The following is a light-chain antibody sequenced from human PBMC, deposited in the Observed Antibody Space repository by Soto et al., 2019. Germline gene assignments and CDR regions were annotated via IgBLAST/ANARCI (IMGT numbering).Light chain of an antibody. Sequence: IQMTQSPSSLSASVGGSVTITCRSSQSITTYLNWYQQKPGKAPQLLIYSASSLPSGVPPRFAGSGSGTNFTLPISDLQPEDFATYYCQQSYNSPPAFGSGTRVEIK. V-gene: IGKV1-39*01. CDR1: QSITTY. J-gene: IGKJ3*01. CDR2: SAS. CDR3: QQSYNSPPA.